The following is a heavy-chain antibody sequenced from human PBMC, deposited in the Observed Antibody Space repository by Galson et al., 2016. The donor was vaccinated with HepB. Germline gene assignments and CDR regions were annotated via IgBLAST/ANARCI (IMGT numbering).Heavy chain of an antibody. V-gene: IGHV1-18*04. J-gene: IGHJ4*02. CDR3: AREADENCGGDCELDY. D-gene: IGHD2-21*02. CDR2: ISTHSDNT. Sequence: SVKVSCKASGYNFIRYDISWVRQAPGQGLEWIAWISTHSDNTHCAQKLQGRVTLTTDTSTGTAYMELRSLRSDDTAVYYCAREADENCGGDCELDYWGQGTLVTVSS. CDR1: GYNFIRYD.